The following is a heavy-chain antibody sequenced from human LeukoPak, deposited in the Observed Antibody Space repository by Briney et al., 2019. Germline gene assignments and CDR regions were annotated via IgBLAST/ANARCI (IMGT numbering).Heavy chain of an antibody. D-gene: IGHD1-1*01. CDR3: AREHSVSQNDDY. CDR1: GFTFSSYA. Sequence: GRSLRLSCAASGFTFSSYAMHWVRPAPGKGLEWVALISHDGRNKYYADSVKGRFTVSRDNSKNTLYLQMNSLSVEDTALYYCAREHSVSQNDDYWGQGTLVTVSS. CDR2: ISHDGRNK. V-gene: IGHV3-30*01. J-gene: IGHJ4*02.